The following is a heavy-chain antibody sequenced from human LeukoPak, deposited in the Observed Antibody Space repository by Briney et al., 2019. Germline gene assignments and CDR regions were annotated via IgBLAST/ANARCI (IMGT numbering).Heavy chain of an antibody. Sequence: SETLSLTCAVYGESLNSYYWSWVRQPPGEGLEWIGEIYESGTTEYNPSLKSRVTISVDTSKNQFSLKLSSVTAADTAVYYCARARRAVAGNWGRYYFDYWGQGTLVTVSS. J-gene: IGHJ4*02. V-gene: IGHV4-34*01. D-gene: IGHD6-19*01. CDR1: GESLNSYY. CDR2: IYESGTT. CDR3: ARARRAVAGNWGRYYFDY.